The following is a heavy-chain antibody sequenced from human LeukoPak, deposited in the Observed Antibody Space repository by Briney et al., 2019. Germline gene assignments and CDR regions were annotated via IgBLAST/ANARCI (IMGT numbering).Heavy chain of an antibody. CDR1: GYTFTSYG. Sequence: ASVKVSCKASGYTFTSYGISWVRQAPGQGLEWMGWINTNTGNPTYAQGFTGRFVFSLDTSVSTAYLQISSLKAEDTAVYYCAREEYYDILTGYYWGQGTLVTVSS. D-gene: IGHD3-9*01. J-gene: IGHJ4*02. CDR3: AREEYYDILTGYY. V-gene: IGHV7-4-1*02. CDR2: INTNTGNP.